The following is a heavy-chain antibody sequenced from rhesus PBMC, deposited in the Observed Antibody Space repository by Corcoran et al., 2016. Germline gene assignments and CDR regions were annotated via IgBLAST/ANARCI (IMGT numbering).Heavy chain of an antibody. J-gene: IGHJ4*01. Sequence: QVQLQESGPGVVKPSETLSLTCAVSGYSISRGYDWSWIRQPPGKGLEWIGYIYGSSWSNNYNTSLKTRVTIAKDTSKNQFSLKRSSVTAADTAVYYCARLYSGSWNLFDYWGQGVLVTVSS. CDR1: GYSISRGYD. CDR2: IYGSSWSN. D-gene: IGHD6-25*01. CDR3: ARLYSGSWNLFDY. V-gene: IGHV4-76*01.